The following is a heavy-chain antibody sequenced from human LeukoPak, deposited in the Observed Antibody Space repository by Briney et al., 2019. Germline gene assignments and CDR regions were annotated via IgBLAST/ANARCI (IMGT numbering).Heavy chain of an antibody. V-gene: IGHV1-2*02. Sequence: ASVKVSCKASGYTFTAYYIHWVRQVPGQGLEWMGWINPNSGGTNYAQKFQGRVTMTRDTSINTAYMELSSLTSDDTAVYYCAKGKGSGSYFPLDYWGQGTPVTVSS. D-gene: IGHD1-26*01. CDR2: INPNSGGT. CDR3: AKGKGSGSYFPLDY. CDR1: GYTFTAYY. J-gene: IGHJ4*02.